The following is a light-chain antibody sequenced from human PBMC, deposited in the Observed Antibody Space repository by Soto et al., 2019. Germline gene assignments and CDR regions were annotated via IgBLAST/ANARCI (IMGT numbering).Light chain of an antibody. CDR1: SSDVGPYNL. CDR3: CSYAGRNTFV. Sequence: QSALTQSASVSGSPGQSITISCTGTSSDVGPYNLVSWYQQHPGKAPKLIIYEVSERPSGVSNRFSGSKSGNTASLTISGLQADDEADYYCCSYAGRNTFVFGLGTKLTFL. J-gene: IGLJ1*01. V-gene: IGLV2-23*02. CDR2: EVS.